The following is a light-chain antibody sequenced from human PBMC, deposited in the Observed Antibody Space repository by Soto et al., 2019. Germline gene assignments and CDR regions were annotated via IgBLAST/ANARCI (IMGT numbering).Light chain of an antibody. CDR3: SSYTSSSTLGV. J-gene: IGLJ2*01. V-gene: IGLV2-14*01. CDR2: EVS. Sequence: QSALTQPASVSGSPGQSITISCTGTSSDVGGYNYVSWYQQHPGKAPKLMIYEVSNRPSGVSNRFSGSKSGNTASLTISGLQAEDEADYYCSSYTSSSTLGVFGGGTKLNV. CDR1: SSDVGGYNY.